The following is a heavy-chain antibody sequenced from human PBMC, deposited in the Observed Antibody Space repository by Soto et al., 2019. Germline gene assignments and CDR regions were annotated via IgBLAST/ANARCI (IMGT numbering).Heavy chain of an antibody. J-gene: IGHJ4*02. V-gene: IGHV3-33*01. CDR3: ARFYDNPAWPAF. D-gene: IGHD3-22*01. Sequence: HWIIKKKGKGLEWVAVIWFDGSQKHYVDSVQGRFTVSRDNSKDTMFLEMNSLRVEDTAVYYCARFYDNPAWPAFWGQGTLVTVSS. CDR2: IWFDGSQK.